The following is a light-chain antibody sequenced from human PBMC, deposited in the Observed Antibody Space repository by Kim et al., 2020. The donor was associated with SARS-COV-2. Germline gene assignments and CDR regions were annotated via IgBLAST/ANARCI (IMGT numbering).Light chain of an antibody. CDR3: QSYDSSNLAV. CDR1: SGSIASNY. Sequence: KTVTISCTRSSGSIASNYVQLYQQRPGSAPTTVIYEDNQRPSGVPDRFSGSIDSSSNSASLTISGLKTEDEADYYCQSYDSSNLAVFGGGTQLTVL. J-gene: IGLJ7*01. V-gene: IGLV6-57*03. CDR2: EDN.